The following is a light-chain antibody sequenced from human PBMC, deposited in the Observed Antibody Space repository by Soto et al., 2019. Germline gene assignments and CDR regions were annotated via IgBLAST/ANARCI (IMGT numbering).Light chain of an antibody. CDR2: DAS. CDR1: QSVSSY. Sequence: EIVLTQSPATLSLSPGERATLSCRASQSVSSYLAWYQQKPGQAPRLLIYDASNRATGIPARFSGSGSGTDFTLTISSIETEDSAHYYCQMWKTVGHGTKADIK. J-gene: IGKJ1*01. V-gene: IGKV3-11*01. CDR3: QMWKT.